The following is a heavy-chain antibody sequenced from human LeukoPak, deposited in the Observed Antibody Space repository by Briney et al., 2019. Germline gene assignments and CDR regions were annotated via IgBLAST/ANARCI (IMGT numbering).Heavy chain of an antibody. CDR2: INPNSGGT. CDR1: GYTFTAYY. V-gene: IGHV1-2*02. CDR3: ARVWGYCSSTSCYFEGGRYFDY. J-gene: IGHJ4*02. D-gene: IGHD2-2*01. Sequence: ASVKVSFKASGYTFTAYYMHWVRQAPGQGLEWMGWINPNSGGTNYAQKFQGRVTMTRDTSISTAYMELSRLRSDDTAVYYCARVWGYCSSTSCYFEGGRYFDYWGQGTLVTVSS.